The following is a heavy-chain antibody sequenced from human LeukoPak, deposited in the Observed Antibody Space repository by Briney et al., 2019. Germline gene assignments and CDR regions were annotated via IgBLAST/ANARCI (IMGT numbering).Heavy chain of an antibody. CDR3: ARAGGRFWNDYYHWFDP. D-gene: IGHD3-3*01. CDR2: IYISGST. V-gene: IGHV4-61*02. CDR1: GGSMSSSSYY. J-gene: IGHJ5*02. Sequence: SQTLSLTCTVSGGSMSSSSYYWSWIRQPAGKGLEWIGRIYISGSTNYNPSLKSRVTISVDTSKNQYSLKLSSMTAADTAVYYCARAGGRFWNDYYHWFDPWGQGTLVTVSA.